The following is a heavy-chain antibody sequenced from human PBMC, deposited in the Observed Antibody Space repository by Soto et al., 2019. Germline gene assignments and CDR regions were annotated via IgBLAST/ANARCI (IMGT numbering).Heavy chain of an antibody. CDR3: AREGSSSGPDYEY. Sequence: GGSLRLSCAASGFTFRDYYIKRVRQAPGKGLEWVGRTRNKANSYTTDYAAFVKGRFTISRDDSKNLIYLQMNSLKTEDTAVYYCAREGSSSGPDYEYWGQGTLVTVSS. CDR2: TRNKANSYTT. V-gene: IGHV3-72*01. D-gene: IGHD3-22*01. CDR1: GFTFRDYY. J-gene: IGHJ4*02.